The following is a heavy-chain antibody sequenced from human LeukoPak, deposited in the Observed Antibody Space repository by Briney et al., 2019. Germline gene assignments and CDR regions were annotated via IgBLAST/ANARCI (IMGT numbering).Heavy chain of an antibody. D-gene: IGHD2-15*01. V-gene: IGHV4-59*12. J-gene: IGHJ4*02. CDR2: IYNSGST. CDR3: ARASQLFYFDY. CDR1: GDSISSYY. Sequence: SETLSLTCTVSGDSISSYYWSWIRQPPGKGLEWIAYIYNSGSTDYNPSLKSRVTISVDTFKKQFSLKLSAVTAADTAVYYCARASQLFYFDYWGQGTLVTVSS.